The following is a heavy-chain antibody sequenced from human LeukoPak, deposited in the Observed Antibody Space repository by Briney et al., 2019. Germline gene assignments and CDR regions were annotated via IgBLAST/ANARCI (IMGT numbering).Heavy chain of an antibody. Sequence: GGSLRLSCAVSGFGVHTFAMSWVRQAPGKGLEWVANIKQDGSEKYYVDSLKGRFTISRDNAKNSLYLQMNSLRAEDTAVYYCARDPGRLAVAGDYWGQGTLVTVSS. CDR1: GFGVHTFA. D-gene: IGHD6-19*01. V-gene: IGHV3-7*01. CDR3: ARDPGRLAVAGDY. CDR2: IKQDGSEK. J-gene: IGHJ4*02.